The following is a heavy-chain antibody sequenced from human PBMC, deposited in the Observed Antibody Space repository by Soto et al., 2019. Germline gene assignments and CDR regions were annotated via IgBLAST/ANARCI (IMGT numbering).Heavy chain of an antibody. J-gene: IGHJ4*02. CDR3: ARRDGWGRTTMIVD. V-gene: IGHV3-48*02. D-gene: IGHD3-22*01. Sequence: EVQLVESGGGLVQPGGSLRLSCPASGFTFSSYSMNWVRQAPGKGLEWVSYISSSSSTIYYADSVKGRFTISRDNAKNSLYLQMYSLRDEDTAVYYCARRDGWGRTTMIVDWGQGTLVTVSS. CDR1: GFTFSSYS. CDR2: ISSSSSTI.